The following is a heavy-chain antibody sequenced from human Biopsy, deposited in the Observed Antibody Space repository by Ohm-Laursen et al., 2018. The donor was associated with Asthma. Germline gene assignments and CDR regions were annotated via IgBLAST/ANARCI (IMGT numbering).Heavy chain of an antibody. J-gene: IGHJ4*02. CDR3: ARKAGSCISRTCYSLDF. V-gene: IGHV1-69*01. Sequence: SSVKVSCKSLGGTFNTYVIGWVRQAPGQGLEWMGGINSVFGTTTYPQKFQDRATITADDSTSTVYMELSSLRSEDTAVYYCARKAGSCISRTCYSLDFWGQGNLVTVSS. D-gene: IGHD2-2*01. CDR1: GGTFNTYV. CDR2: INSVFGTT.